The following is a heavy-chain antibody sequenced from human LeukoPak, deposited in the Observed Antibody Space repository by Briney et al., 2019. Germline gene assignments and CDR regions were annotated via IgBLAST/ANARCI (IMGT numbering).Heavy chain of an antibody. Sequence: GGSLRLSCAASGFTFSSYAMHWVRQAPGKGLEWVAVISYDGSNKYYADSVKGRFTISRDNSKNTLYLQMNSLRAEDTAVYYCVSTPRWGQGTLVTVSS. CDR1: GFTFSSYA. CDR3: VSTPR. CDR2: ISYDGSNK. J-gene: IGHJ4*02. V-gene: IGHV3-30-3*01.